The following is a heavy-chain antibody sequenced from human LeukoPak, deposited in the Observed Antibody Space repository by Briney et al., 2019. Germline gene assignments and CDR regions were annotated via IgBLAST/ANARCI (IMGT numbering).Heavy chain of an antibody. J-gene: IGHJ4*02. CDR3: AKDIIRWSFDY. Sequence: GGSLRLSCAASGFTFSSNAMSWVRQAPVKGLEWVSGIGGDSRTHYADSVEGRFTISRDTSKNMLYLQMNNLRAEDTAVYYCAKDIIRWSFDYWGQGTLVTVSS. CDR2: IGGDSRT. V-gene: IGHV3-23*01. CDR1: GFTFSSNA. D-gene: IGHD4-23*01.